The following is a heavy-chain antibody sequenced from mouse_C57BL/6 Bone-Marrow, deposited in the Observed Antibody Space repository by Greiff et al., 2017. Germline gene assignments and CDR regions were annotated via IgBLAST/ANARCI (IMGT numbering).Heavy chain of an antibody. V-gene: IGHV2-2*01. CDR2: IWRGGST. J-gene: IGHJ3*01. CDR1: GFSLTIFG. Sequence: QVQLQQSGPGLMPPSQSLSITCPVPGFSLTIFGVHLVRPSPRKGLGWLGVIWRGGSTDYNAAFISRLSISKDNSKSQVFFKMNSLQADDTAIYYCARISNWIAYWGQGTLVTVSA. CDR3: ARISNWIAY. D-gene: IGHD2-5*01.